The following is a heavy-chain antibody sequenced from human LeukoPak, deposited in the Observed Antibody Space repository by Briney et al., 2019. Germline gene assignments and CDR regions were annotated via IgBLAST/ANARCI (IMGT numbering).Heavy chain of an antibody. CDR1: GGSISSYY. CDR2: IYYPGST. Sequence: PSETLSLTCTVSGGSISSYYWGWIRQPPGKGLVWIGSIYYPGSTNFNPSLKSRVTISVDTSTNQSSLRLSSVTAADTAVYYCARHSYSTSLWYFDYWGQGTLVTVSS. J-gene: IGHJ4*02. V-gene: IGHV4-59*08. D-gene: IGHD6-13*01. CDR3: ARHSYSTSLWYFDY.